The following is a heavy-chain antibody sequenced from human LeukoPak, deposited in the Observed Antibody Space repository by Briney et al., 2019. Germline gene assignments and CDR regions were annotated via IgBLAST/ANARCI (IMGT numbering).Heavy chain of an antibody. D-gene: IGHD5-24*01. CDR1: GYSISSGYY. CDR2: IYHSGST. CDR3: ARSRRDGYKRRLWPPDY. J-gene: IGHJ4*02. V-gene: IGHV4-38-2*02. Sequence: SETLSLTCTVSGYSISSGYYWGWIRQPPGKGLEWIGSIYHSGSTYYNPSLKSRVTISVDTSKNQFSLKLSSVTAADTAVYYCARSRRDGYKRRLWPPDYWGQGTLVTVSS.